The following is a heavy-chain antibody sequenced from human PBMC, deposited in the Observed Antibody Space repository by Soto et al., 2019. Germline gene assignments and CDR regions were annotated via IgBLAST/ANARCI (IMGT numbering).Heavy chain of an antibody. V-gene: IGHV1-18*01. CDR1: GYTFTSYG. CDR3: ARRNFQYYYDSSGYADY. J-gene: IGHJ4*02. D-gene: IGHD3-22*01. Sequence: ASVKVSCKASGYTFTSYGISWVRQAPGQGLEWMGWISAYNGNTNYAQKIQGRVTMTTDTSTSTAYMELRSLRSDDTAVYYCARRNFQYYYDSSGYADYWGQGTLVTVSS. CDR2: ISAYNGNT.